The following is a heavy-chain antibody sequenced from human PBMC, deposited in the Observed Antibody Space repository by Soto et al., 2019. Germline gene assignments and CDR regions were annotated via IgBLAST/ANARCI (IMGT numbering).Heavy chain of an antibody. CDR3: AKDELDYYDSSGYGAFDI. D-gene: IGHD3-22*01. J-gene: IGHJ3*02. V-gene: IGHV3-23*01. CDR1: GFTFSSYA. Sequence: GGSLRLSCAASGFTFSSYAMSWVRQAPGKGLEWVSAISGSGGSTYYADSVKGRFTISRDNSKNTLYLQMNSLRAEDTAVYYCAKDELDYYDSSGYGAFDIWGQGTMVTVSS. CDR2: ISGSGGST.